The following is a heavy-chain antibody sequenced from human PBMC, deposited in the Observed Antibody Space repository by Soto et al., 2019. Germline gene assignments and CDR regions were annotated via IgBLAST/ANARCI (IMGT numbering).Heavy chain of an antibody. Sequence: ASVKVSCKASGYTFTSFGISWVRQAPGQGLEWMGWISGSNGNRNYAQKVQGRVTMTTDTSTNTAYMELRSLRSDDTAVYFCARDRGYSYGYDYWAQGTLVTVSS. V-gene: IGHV1-18*01. CDR3: ARDRGYSYGYDY. CDR2: ISGSNGNR. J-gene: IGHJ4*02. CDR1: GYTFTSFG. D-gene: IGHD5-18*01.